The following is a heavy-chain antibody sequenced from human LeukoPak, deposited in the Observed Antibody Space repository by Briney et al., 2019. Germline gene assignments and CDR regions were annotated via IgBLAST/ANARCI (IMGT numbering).Heavy chain of an antibody. D-gene: IGHD3-10*01. CDR2: INPNSGGT. J-gene: IGHJ5*02. CDR3: ARESMVRGVHSPFDP. CDR1: GYTFTGYY. V-gene: IGHV1-2*02. Sequence: GASVKVSCKASGYTFTGYYMHWVRQAPGQGLEWMGWINPNSGGTNYAQKFQGRVTMTRDTSISTAYMELSRLRSDDTAVYYCARESMVRGVHSPFDPWGQGTLVTVSS.